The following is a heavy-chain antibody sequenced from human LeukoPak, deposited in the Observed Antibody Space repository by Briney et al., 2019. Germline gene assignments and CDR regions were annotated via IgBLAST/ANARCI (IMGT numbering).Heavy chain of an antibody. V-gene: IGHV4-61*02. CDR2: IYTSGST. CDR3: ARVNSPESGVGWFDP. D-gene: IGHD2-8*01. J-gene: IGHJ5*02. CDR1: GGSISSGSYY. Sequence: SQTLSLTCTVSGGSISSGSYYWSWIRQPAGKGLERIGRIYTSGSTNYNPSLKSRVTISVDTSKNQFSLKLSSVTAADTAVYYCARVNSPESGVGWFDPWGQGTLVTVSS.